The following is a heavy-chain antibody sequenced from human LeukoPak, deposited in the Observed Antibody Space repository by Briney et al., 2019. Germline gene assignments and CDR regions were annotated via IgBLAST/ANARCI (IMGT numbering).Heavy chain of an antibody. Sequence: GGSLRLSCAASGFTFSSYWMSWVRQVPGQGLEWVANIKQDGSEKFYVASVKGRFTISRDNGKSSLYLQMNSLRAEDTALYYCATSYDMGWLIGYWGQGTLVTVSS. D-gene: IGHD3/OR15-3a*01. CDR2: IKQDGSEK. CDR3: ATSYDMGWLIGY. V-gene: IGHV3-7*03. J-gene: IGHJ4*02. CDR1: GFTFSSYW.